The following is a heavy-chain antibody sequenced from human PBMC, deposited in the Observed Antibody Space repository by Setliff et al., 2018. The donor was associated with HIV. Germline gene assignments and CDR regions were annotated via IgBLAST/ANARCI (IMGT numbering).Heavy chain of an antibody. CDR3: ARGMDNSRSSVWYY. J-gene: IGHJ4*02. D-gene: IGHD6-6*01. CDR1: GYTFASFG. Sequence: ASVKVSCKASGYTFASFGISWVRQAPGQGPEWVGWIGGDNGIPSYAQKLRDRVTLTADTSTKTVFMELRSLRSDDTAVYYCARGMDNSRSSVWYYWGQGTLVTVSS. V-gene: IGHV1-18*01. CDR2: IGGDNGIP.